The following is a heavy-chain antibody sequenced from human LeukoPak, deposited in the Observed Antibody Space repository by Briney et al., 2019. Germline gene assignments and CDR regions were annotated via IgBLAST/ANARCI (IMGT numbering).Heavy chain of an antibody. J-gene: IGHJ6*02. Sequence: QPGGSLRLSCAASGFTFSSNAMSWVRQAPGKGLEWVSVISVSGSRAYYADFVKGRFTVSRDNSKNTVLLQMNSLRVEDTAVYYCTNDHDGMHAWGQGTTVTVSS. CDR1: GFTFSSNA. CDR2: ISVSGSRA. CDR3: TNDHDGMHA. V-gene: IGHV3-23*01.